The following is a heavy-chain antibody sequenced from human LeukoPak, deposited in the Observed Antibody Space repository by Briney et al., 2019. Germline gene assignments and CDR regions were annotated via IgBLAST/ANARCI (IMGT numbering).Heavy chain of an antibody. CDR1: GYSFTSYW. Sequence: ESLKISCKGSGYSFTSYWISWVRQMPGKGLEWMGRIDPSDSYTNYSPSFQGHVTISADKSISTAYLQWSSLKASDTAMYYCASDDYGDYGWFDPWGQGTLVTVSS. J-gene: IGHJ5*02. V-gene: IGHV5-10-1*01. D-gene: IGHD4-17*01. CDR3: ASDDYGDYGWFDP. CDR2: IDPSDSYT.